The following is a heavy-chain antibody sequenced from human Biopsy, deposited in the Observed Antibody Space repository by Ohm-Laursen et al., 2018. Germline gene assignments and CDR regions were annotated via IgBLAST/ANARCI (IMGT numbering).Heavy chain of an antibody. Sequence: PRLSCAASGISFSRSAMNWVRQAPGKGLEWVSYISFTGTSSYYADSVKGRFTISRDNAKNSLYLQMNSLRAEDTGIYYCARDLKWGQGTLVTVSS. CDR2: ISFTGTSS. V-gene: IGHV3-48*03. CDR3: ARDLK. CDR1: GISFSRSA. J-gene: IGHJ4*02.